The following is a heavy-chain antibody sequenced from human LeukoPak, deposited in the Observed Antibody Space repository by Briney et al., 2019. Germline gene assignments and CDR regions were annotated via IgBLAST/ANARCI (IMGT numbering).Heavy chain of an antibody. CDR3: ARVRSYDTSGYYYFDY. J-gene: IGHJ4*02. CDR2: ISSNGGST. Sequence: SGESLRLSCAASGFTFSTYAMHWVRQAPGKGLEYVSAISSNGGSTYYANSVKGRFTISRDNSKNTLYLQLGSLGAEDMAVYYCARVRSYDTSGYYYFDYWGQGTLVTVSS. CDR1: GFTFSTYA. D-gene: IGHD3-22*01. V-gene: IGHV3-64*01.